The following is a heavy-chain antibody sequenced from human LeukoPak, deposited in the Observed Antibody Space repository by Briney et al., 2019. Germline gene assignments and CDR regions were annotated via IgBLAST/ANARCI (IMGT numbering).Heavy chain of an antibody. CDR3: ARGLYCSGGSCTYHFDY. CDR1: GGSLSGYY. V-gene: IGHV4-34*01. J-gene: IGHJ4*02. CDR2: INHSGST. Sequence: SETLSLTCAVYGGSLSGYYWSWIRQPPGKGLEWIGEINHSGSTNYNSSLKSRVTISVDTSKNQFSLKLSSVTAADTAVYYCARGLYCSGGSCTYHFDYWGQGTLVTVSS. D-gene: IGHD2-15*01.